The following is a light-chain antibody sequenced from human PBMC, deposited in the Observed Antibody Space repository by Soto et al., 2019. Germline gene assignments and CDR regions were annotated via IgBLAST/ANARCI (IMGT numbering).Light chain of an antibody. CDR3: QHYNSYST. V-gene: IGKV1-5*03. CDR2: MVS. CDR1: QSVSPW. J-gene: IGKJ1*01. Sequence: DIQMTQSPSTLSASVGDRVTITCRASQSVSPWLAWYQQKPGKAPHLLIYMVSTLESGVPSRFSGSGSGTEFTLTISSLQPDDAATYYCQHYNSYSTFGQGTKVEVK.